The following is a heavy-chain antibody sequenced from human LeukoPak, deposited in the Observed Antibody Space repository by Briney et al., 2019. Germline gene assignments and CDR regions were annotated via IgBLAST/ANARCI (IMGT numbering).Heavy chain of an antibody. CDR2: IRSKAYGGTT. J-gene: IGHJ4*02. D-gene: IGHD6-19*01. CDR1: GFTFGDYA. V-gene: IGHV3-49*04. Sequence: GSLRLSCTASGFTFGDYAMSWVRQAPGKGLEWVGFIRSKAYGGTTEYAASVKGRFTISRDDSKSIAYLQMNSLKTEDTAVYYCTGLAYSSGWYQRGAGYWGQGTLVTVSS. CDR3: TGLAYSSGWYQRGAGY.